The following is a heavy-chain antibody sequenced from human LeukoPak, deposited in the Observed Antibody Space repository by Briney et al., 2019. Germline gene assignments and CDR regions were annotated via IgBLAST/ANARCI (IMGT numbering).Heavy chain of an antibody. Sequence: GGSLRLSCAASGFTFSSYGMSWVRQAPGKGLEWVSVMSGGGGSTYDAGSVQGRFSISRDNSKNTLYLQMNSLRVEDTALYYCVKKVVVGATSPYSDFQDWGQGTLVTVSS. D-gene: IGHD1-26*01. CDR1: GFTFSSYG. CDR2: MSGGGGST. J-gene: IGHJ1*01. V-gene: IGHV3-23*01. CDR3: VKKVVVGATSPYSDFQD.